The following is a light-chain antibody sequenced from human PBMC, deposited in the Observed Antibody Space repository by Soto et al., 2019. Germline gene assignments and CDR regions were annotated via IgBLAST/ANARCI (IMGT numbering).Light chain of an antibody. CDR2: ADN. CDR1: SSNIGSNS. V-gene: IGLV1-44*01. CDR3: AAWDDSLNGFD. J-gene: IGLJ1*01. Sequence: QSVLTQPPSASGTPGQRVSISCSGSSSNIGSNSVQWHRQLPGTAPNLLIYADNQRPSGVPDRFSGSKSGTSASLAITGLQSGDEADYYCAAWDDSLNGFDFGTGTQVTVL.